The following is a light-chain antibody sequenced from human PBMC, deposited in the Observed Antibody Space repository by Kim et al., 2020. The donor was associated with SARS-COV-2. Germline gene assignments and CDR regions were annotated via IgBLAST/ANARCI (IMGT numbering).Light chain of an antibody. CDR2: DVT. J-gene: IGLJ1*01. Sequence: QSITISCTGTSSDVGRYNYVSWYQQYPGKAPKLMISDVTSRPSGVSDRFSGSKSGNTASLTISGLQAEDEADYYCCSYTGISNLYFFGTGTKVTVL. CDR3: CSYTGISNLYF. V-gene: IGLV2-14*04. CDR1: SSDVGRYNY.